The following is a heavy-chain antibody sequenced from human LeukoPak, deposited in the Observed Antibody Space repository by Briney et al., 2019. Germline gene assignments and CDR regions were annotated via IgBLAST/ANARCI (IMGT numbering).Heavy chain of an antibody. CDR2: ISSSSSYV. V-gene: IGHV3-21*01. Sequence: PGGSLRLSCAASGFTFSPYTMTWVRQAPGKGLEWVSSISSSSSYVYYADSGKGRFTISRDNAQNSLFLQMSSLRAEDTAMYYCARGLAGSGSGVFDFWGQGSPVTVSS. D-gene: IGHD3-10*01. J-gene: IGHJ4*02. CDR3: ARGLAGSGSGVFDF. CDR1: GFTFSPYT.